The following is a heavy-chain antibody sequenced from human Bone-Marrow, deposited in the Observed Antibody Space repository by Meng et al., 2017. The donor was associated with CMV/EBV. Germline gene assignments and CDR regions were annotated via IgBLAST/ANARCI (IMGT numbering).Heavy chain of an antibody. Sequence: ASVKVSCKASGYTFTSYYMHWVRQAPGQGLEWMGIINPSGGSTSYAQKFQGRVTMTRDTSTSTVYMELSSLRSEDTAVYYCARDLIRFLEWLSPSYYYYYGMDVWGQGTTVTVSS. CDR3: ARDLIRFLEWLSPSYYYYYGMDV. J-gene: IGHJ6*02. V-gene: IGHV1-46*01. D-gene: IGHD3-3*01. CDR2: INPSGGST. CDR1: GYTFTSYY.